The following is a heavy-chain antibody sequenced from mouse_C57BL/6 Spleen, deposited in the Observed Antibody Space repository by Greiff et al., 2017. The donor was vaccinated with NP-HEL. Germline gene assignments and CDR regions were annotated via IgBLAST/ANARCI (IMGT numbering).Heavy chain of an antibody. J-gene: IGHJ3*01. D-gene: IGHD2-4*01. V-gene: IGHV5-12*01. CDR1: GFTFSDYY. CDR3: ARQDYDYDWFAY. Sequence: EVQGVESGGGLVQPGGSLKLSCAASGFTFSDYYMYWVRQTPEKRLEWVAYISNGGGSTYYPDTVKGRFTISRDNAKNTLYLQMSRLKSEDTAMYYCARQDYDYDWFAYWGQGTLVTVSA. CDR2: ISNGGGST.